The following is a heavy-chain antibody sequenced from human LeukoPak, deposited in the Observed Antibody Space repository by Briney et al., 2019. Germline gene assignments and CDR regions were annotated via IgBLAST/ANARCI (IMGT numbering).Heavy chain of an antibody. D-gene: IGHD2-21*01. J-gene: IGHJ4*01. CDR2: IRSKTYGGAA. CDR3: ARVGIAIIGRGPVDY. Sequence: PGRSLRLSCEASGFTFADYAMTWVRQAPGKGLEWVGFIRSKTYGGAADYGASVRGRFTIYRDDSKSIAYLQMNSLEIEDTAVYYCARVGIAIIGRGPVDYWGHGTLVTVSS. CDR1: GFTFADYA. V-gene: IGHV3-49*04.